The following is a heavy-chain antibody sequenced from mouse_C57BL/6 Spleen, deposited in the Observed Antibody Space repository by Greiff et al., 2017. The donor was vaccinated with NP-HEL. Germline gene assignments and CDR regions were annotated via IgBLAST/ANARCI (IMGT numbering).Heavy chain of an antibody. V-gene: IGHV1-82*01. CDR2: IYPGDGDT. CDR1: GYAFSSSW. J-gene: IGHJ2*01. Sequence: VQLQQSGPELVKPGASVKISCKASGYAFSSSWMNWVKQRPGKGLEWIGRIYPGDGDTNYNGKFKGKATLTADKSSSTAYMQLISLTSEDSAVYFCASCFDYWGQGTTLTVSS. CDR3: ASCFDY.